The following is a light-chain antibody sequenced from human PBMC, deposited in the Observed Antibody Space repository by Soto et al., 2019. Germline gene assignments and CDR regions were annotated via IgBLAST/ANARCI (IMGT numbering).Light chain of an antibody. CDR1: QSVNSY. Sequence: ETVMTQSPATLSVSPGERATLSCRAGQSVNSYLVWYQQKPGQAPRLLIRGASARATGIPARFSGSGSGTEFTLTISSLQSEDFAVYYCQQYNQWPLTFGGGTKVEI. CDR2: GAS. CDR3: QQYNQWPLT. V-gene: IGKV3-15*01. J-gene: IGKJ4*01.